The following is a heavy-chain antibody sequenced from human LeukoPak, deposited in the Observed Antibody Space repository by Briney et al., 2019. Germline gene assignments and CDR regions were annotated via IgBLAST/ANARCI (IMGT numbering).Heavy chain of an antibody. D-gene: IGHD3-22*01. CDR3: ARAVTDSSGERVYYFDY. J-gene: IGHJ4*02. CDR2: IYTSGST. Sequence: SETLSLTCTVSGGSISSYYWSWTRQPAGKGLEWIGRIYTSGSTNYNPSLKSRVTMSVDTSKNQFSLKLSSVTAADTAVYYCARAVTDSSGERVYYFDYWGQGTLVTVSS. V-gene: IGHV4-4*07. CDR1: GGSISSYY.